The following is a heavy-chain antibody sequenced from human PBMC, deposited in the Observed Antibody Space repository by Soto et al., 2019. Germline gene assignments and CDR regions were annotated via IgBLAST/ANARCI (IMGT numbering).Heavy chain of an antibody. CDR2: MNPNSGNT. Sequence: ASVKVSCKASGYTFTSYDINWVRQATGQGLEWMGWMNPNSGNTGYAQKFQGRVTMTRNTSISTAYMELSSLRSEDTAVYYCARRELRYFDWLLTPVSGLDYWGQGTLVTVSS. J-gene: IGHJ4*02. CDR3: ARRELRYFDWLLTPVSGLDY. D-gene: IGHD3-9*01. V-gene: IGHV1-8*01. CDR1: GYTFTSYD.